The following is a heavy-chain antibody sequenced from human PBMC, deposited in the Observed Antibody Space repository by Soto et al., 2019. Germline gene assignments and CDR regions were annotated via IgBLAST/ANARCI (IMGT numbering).Heavy chain of an antibody. V-gene: IGHV3-23*01. CDR2: SSATGAGT. D-gene: IGHD1-7*01. CDR1: VFTFSSYG. Sequence: PVGSLRLSCAASVFTFSSYGMTCVRHSPGKGLEWVSFSSATGAGTYYADSVKGRFTISRDNSKNTLYLQMTSLRADDTAVYYCAKDRRAGGNYGFYSDFWGQGALFTVSS. J-gene: IGHJ4*02. CDR3: AKDRRAGGNYGFYSDF.